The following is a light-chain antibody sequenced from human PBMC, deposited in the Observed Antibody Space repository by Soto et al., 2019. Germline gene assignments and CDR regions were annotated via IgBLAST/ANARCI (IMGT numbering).Light chain of an antibody. CDR1: QDISNY. CDR3: QQNDNLPLT. CDR2: DAS. V-gene: IGKV1-33*01. J-gene: IGKJ3*01. Sequence: DIQMTQSPSSLSASVGDRVTITCQASQDISNYLNWYQQKPGKAPKLLIYDASNLETGVPSRFSGSGSGTNFTFTITSLQPEDIATYYCQQNDNLPLTFGPGPRWIS.